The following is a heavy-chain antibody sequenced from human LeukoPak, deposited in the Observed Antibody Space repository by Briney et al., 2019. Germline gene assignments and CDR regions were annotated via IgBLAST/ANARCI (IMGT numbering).Heavy chain of an antibody. J-gene: IGHJ4*02. V-gene: IGHV4-4*08. CDR1: GGSISSYY. Sequence: PSETLSLTCTVSGGSISSYYWSWLRQPPGKGLEWIGRIYTSGSTNYNPSLKSRVAISGDTSKNKFSLRLSSVTAAYTAVYYCARASYSYDINGWVPFDYWGQGTLVTVSS. CDR3: ARASYSYDINGWVPFDY. CDR2: IYTSGST. D-gene: IGHD3-22*01.